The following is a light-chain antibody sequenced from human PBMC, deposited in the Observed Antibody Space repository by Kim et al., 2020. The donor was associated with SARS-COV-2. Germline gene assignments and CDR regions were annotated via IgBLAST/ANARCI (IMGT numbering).Light chain of an antibody. CDR3: QAWDSSTAGV. CDR2: QDY. J-gene: IGLJ1*01. Sequence: VDPGQTATITYSGDKLGDKYAFWYQQKPGQSPVLVIYQDYERPSGIPERFSGSNSENTATLTISETQAMDEADYYCQAWDSSTAGVFGTGTKVTVL. V-gene: IGLV3-1*01. CDR1: KLGDKY.